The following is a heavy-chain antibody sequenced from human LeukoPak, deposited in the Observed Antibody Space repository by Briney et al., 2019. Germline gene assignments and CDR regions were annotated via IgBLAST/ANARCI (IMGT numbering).Heavy chain of an antibody. CDR3: ARDLGIAAAAFDY. Sequence: ASVKVSCKASGYTFTGYYMHWVRQAPGQGLEWMGRINPNSGGTNYARKFQGRVTMTRDTSISTAYMELSRLRSDDTAVYYCARDLGIAAAAFDYWGQGTLVTVSS. CDR2: INPNSGGT. J-gene: IGHJ4*02. V-gene: IGHV1-2*06. D-gene: IGHD6-13*01. CDR1: GYTFTGYY.